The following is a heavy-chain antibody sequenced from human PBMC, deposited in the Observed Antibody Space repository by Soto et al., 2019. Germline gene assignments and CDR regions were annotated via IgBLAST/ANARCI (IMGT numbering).Heavy chain of an antibody. V-gene: IGHV3-23*01. Sequence: PGGSLRLSCAASGFRFSTYAMSWVRQAPGKGLAWVSAISGDAGTTYYADSVKGRFTISRDNPKSTLYLQMNNLRAEDSAVYYCAKESSSAWRPNFDYWGQGALVTVSS. CDR1: GFRFSTYA. D-gene: IGHD6-19*01. CDR3: AKESSSAWRPNFDY. J-gene: IGHJ4*02. CDR2: ISGDAGTT.